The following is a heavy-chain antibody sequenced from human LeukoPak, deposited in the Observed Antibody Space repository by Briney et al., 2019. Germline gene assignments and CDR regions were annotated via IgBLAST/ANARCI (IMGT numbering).Heavy chain of an antibody. CDR2: ISAYNGNT. D-gene: IGHD5-18*01. V-gene: IGHV1-18*01. J-gene: IGHJ5*02. CDR3: ARVQLWLRMAVSWFDP. CDR1: GHTFTSYG. Sequence: ASVKVSCKASGHTFTSYGISWVRQAPGQGLEWMGWISAYNGNTNYAQKLQGRVTMTTDTSTSTAYMELRSLRSDDTAVYYCARVQLWLRMAVSWFDPWGQGTLVTVSS.